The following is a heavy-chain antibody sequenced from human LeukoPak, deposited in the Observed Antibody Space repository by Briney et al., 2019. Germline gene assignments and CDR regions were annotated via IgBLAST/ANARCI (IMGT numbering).Heavy chain of an antibody. J-gene: IGHJ4*02. CDR1: GGSIRSYY. CDR2: IYTSGTT. V-gene: IGHV4-4*07. CDR3: ARDAMYYYGSRTYFFFEY. D-gene: IGHD3-10*01. Sequence: SETLSPTCTVSGGSIRSYYWSWIRQPPGKGLEWIGHIYTSGTTNYNPSLKSRVTMSIDTSKSQFSLKLSSITAADTAAYYCARDAMYYYGSRTYFFFEYWGQGTLVTVSS.